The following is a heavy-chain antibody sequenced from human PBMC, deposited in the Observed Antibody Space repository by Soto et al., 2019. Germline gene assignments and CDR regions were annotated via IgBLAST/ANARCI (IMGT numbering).Heavy chain of an antibody. CDR3: ARGDRGAFDL. CDR2: IHSDGSST. J-gene: IGHJ3*01. V-gene: IGHV3-74*01. Sequence: GGSLRLSCTASGFTFSSHAMTWVRQAPGQGLVWVSRIHSDGSSTTYADSVKGRFTISRDNAKNTLYLQMNSLRAEDTAVYYCARGDRGAFDLWGQGTMVTVSS. D-gene: IGHD2-21*02. CDR1: GFTFSSHA.